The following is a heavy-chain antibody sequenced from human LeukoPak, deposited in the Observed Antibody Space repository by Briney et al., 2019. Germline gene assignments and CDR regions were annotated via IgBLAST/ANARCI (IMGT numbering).Heavy chain of an antibody. V-gene: IGHV3-48*01. Sequence: QSGGALRLSCAASGVTFSRDSMKWGRQAPGKGVEGGSYISSSRSNIYYADSVKGRITISRDNAKTSLYLQMNSLRAEDTAVYYCIVLAVTATLGFDYWGQGTLVTVSS. D-gene: IGHD6-19*01. J-gene: IGHJ4*02. CDR1: GVTFSRDS. CDR2: ISSSRSNI. CDR3: IVLAVTATLGFDY.